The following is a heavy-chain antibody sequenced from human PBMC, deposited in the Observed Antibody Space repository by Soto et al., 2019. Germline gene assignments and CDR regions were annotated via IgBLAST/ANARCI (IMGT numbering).Heavy chain of an antibody. CDR2: IYYSGST. V-gene: IGHV4-31*03. D-gene: IGHD3-3*01. J-gene: IGHJ5*02. CDR3: AGTEMTLGYYDFWSGYYQNWFDP. Sequence: SETLSLTCTVSGGSISSGGYYWSWIRQHPGKGLEWIGYIYYSGSTYYNPSLKSRVTISVDTSKNQFSLKLSSVTAADTAVYYCAGTEMTLGYYDFWSGYYQNWFDPWGQGTLVTVS. CDR1: GGSISSGGYY.